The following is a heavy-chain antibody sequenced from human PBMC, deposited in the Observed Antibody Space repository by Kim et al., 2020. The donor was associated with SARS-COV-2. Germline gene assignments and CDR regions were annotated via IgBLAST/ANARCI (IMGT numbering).Heavy chain of an antibody. Sequence: GGSLRLSCGASGFTFSSYWIGWVRQAPGKGLEWVANIKQDGSETYYVDSVKGRFTISRDNAKNALYLQMNSLGAEDTAVYYCTRLQANIGGRPFDCWGQGTLVTVSS. CDR3: TRLQANIGGRPFDC. CDR1: GFTFSSYW. J-gene: IGHJ5*01. CDR2: IKQDGSET. V-gene: IGHV3-7*03. D-gene: IGHD6-6*01.